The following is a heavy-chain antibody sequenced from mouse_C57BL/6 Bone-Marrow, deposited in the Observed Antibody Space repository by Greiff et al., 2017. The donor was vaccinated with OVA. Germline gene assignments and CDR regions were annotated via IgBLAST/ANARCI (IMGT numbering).Heavy chain of an antibody. Sequence: VQLQQSGPELVKPGASVKIPCKASGYTFTDYNMDWVKQSHGKSLEWIGDINPNNGGTIYNQKFKGKATLTVDKSSSTAYMELRSLTSEDTAVYYCARPFTRGSSSFDYWGQGTTLTVSS. J-gene: IGHJ2*01. V-gene: IGHV1-18*01. CDR2: INPNNGGT. CDR1: GYTFTDYN. CDR3: ARPFTRGSSSFDY. D-gene: IGHD1-1*01.